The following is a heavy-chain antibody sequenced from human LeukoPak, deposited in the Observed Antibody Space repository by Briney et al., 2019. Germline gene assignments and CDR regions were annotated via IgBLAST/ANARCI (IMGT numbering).Heavy chain of an antibody. D-gene: IGHD5-12*01. Sequence: GGSLRLSCAASGFTFSSYGMSWVRQAPGKGLEWVAFIRYDGSNKYYADSGKGRFTISRDNSKNTLYLQMNSLRAEATAVYYCARGPYGGYGRIDYWGQGTLVTVSS. J-gene: IGHJ4*02. V-gene: IGHV3-30*02. CDR1: GFTFSSYG. CDR2: IRYDGSNK. CDR3: ARGPYGGYGRIDY.